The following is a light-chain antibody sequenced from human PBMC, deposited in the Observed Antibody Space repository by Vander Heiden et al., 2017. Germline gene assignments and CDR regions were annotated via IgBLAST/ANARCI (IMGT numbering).Light chain of an antibody. J-gene: IGKJ4*01. CDR2: GVS. V-gene: IGKV3-20*01. CDR1: QSVSDNQ. CDR3: QLDECYPLT. Sequence: EMLFTQSPGTLSLSPGERATLSCRASQSVSDNQLAWYQPKPGQAPRLLFDGVSNTATGIPDRCSGGGSWTVFTLIISRLVPEDFAVYFWQLDECYPLTFGEGTKVEIK.